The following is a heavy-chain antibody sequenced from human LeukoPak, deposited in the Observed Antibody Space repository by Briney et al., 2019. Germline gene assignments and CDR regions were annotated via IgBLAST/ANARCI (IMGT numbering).Heavy chain of an antibody. J-gene: IGHJ4*02. V-gene: IGHV3-23*01. CDR2: ISGSGGST. CDR1: GLTFSNHA. CDR3: AKSYQPGVYDLPDPYYFDY. D-gene: IGHD2-2*01. Sequence: PGGSLRLSCAASGLTFSNHAMGWVRQAPGKGLEWISEISGSGGSTYYADSVKGLFTISRDNSKNTLYLQMNSLRTDDTAVYYCAKSYQPGVYDLPDPYYFDYWGQGTLVTVSS.